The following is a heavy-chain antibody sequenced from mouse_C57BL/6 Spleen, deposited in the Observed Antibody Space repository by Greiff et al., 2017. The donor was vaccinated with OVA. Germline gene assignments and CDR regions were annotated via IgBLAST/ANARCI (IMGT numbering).Heavy chain of an antibody. D-gene: IGHD1-1*01. CDR1: GFNIKDDY. J-gene: IGHJ1*03. Sequence: DVQLQESGAELVRPGASVKLSCTASGFNIKDDYMHWVKQRPEQGLEWIGWIDPENGDTEYASKFQGKATITADTSSNTAYLQLSSLTSEDTAVYYCTTTYYYGSSYERYFDVWGTGTTVTVSS. CDR2: IDPENGDT. V-gene: IGHV14-4*01. CDR3: TTTYYYGSSYERYFDV.